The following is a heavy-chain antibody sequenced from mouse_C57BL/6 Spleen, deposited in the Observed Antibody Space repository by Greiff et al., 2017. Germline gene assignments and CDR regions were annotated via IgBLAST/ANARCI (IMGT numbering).Heavy chain of an antibody. D-gene: IGHD1-1*01. CDR3: ARGDYYGWGAMDY. Sequence: EVKLVESGPGMVKPSQSLSLTCTVTGYSITSGYDWHWIRHFPGNKLEWMGYISYSGSTNYNPSLKSRISITHDTSKNHFFLKLNSVTTEDTATYDCARGDYYGWGAMDYWGQGTSVTVSS. CDR1: GYSITSGYD. J-gene: IGHJ4*01. V-gene: IGHV3-1*01. CDR2: ISYSGST.